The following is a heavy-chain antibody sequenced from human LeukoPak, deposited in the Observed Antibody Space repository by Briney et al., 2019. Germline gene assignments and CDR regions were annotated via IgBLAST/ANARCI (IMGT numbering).Heavy chain of an antibody. D-gene: IGHD3-22*01. V-gene: IGHV3-48*01. CDR1: GFTFSSYS. CDR2: ISSSSSTI. CDR3: ARAPYYYDSSGYPY. Sequence: GGSLRLPCAASGFTFSSYSMNWVRQAPGKGLEWVSYISSSSSTIYYADSVKGRFTISRDNAKNSLYLQMNSLRAEDTAVYYCARAPYYYDSSGYPYWGQGTLVSVSS. J-gene: IGHJ4*02.